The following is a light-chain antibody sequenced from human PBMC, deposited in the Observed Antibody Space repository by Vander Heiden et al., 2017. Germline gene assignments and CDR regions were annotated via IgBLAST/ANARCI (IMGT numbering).Light chain of an antibody. J-gene: IGLJ1*01. CDR2: EVS. V-gene: IGLV2-18*02. CDR3: RSYTSSSV. Sequence: QSALTQPPSVSGSPGQSFTISFSGTSSDVGSYNRVSWYQQPPGTAPKLMIYEVSNRPSGVPDRFSGSKSGNTASLTISGLQAEDEADYYCRSYTSSSVFGTGTKVTVL. CDR1: SSDVGSYNR.